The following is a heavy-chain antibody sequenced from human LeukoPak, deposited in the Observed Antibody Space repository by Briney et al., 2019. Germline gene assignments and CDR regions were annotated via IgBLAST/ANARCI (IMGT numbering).Heavy chain of an antibody. J-gene: IGHJ4*02. V-gene: IGHV4-39*07. Sequence: SETLSLTCTVSGGSISSSSYYWGWIRQPPGKGLEWIGSIYYSGSTYYNPSLKSRVTISVDTSKNQFSLKLSSVTAADTAVYYCAREREYYGSGSYYKSGTYFDYWGQGTLVTVSS. CDR1: GGSISSSSYY. CDR3: AREREYYGSGSYYKSGTYFDY. CDR2: IYYSGST. D-gene: IGHD3-10*01.